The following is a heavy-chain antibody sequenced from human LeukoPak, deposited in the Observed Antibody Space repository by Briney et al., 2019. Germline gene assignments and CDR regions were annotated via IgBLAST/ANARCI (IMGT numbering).Heavy chain of an antibody. J-gene: IGHJ4*02. V-gene: IGHV3-21*01. Sequence: GGSLRLSCAASGFTFSNAWMSWVRQAPGKGLEWVSSISSSSSYIYYADSVKGRFTISRDNAKNSLYLQMNSLRAEDTAVYYCARDSVVGAQYYFDYSGQGTLVTVSS. CDR3: ARDSVVGAQYYFDY. CDR1: GFTFSNAW. CDR2: ISSSSSYI. D-gene: IGHD1-26*01.